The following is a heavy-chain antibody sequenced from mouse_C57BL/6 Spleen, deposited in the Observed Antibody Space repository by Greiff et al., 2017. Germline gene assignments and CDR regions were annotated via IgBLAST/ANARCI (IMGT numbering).Heavy chain of an antibody. V-gene: IGHV1-72*01. D-gene: IGHD2-5*01. CDR3: ANSNSYYFDY. J-gene: IGHJ2*01. CDR1: GYTFTSYW. CDR2: IGPNSGGT. Sequence: QVQLKQPGAELVKPGASVKLSCKASGYTFTSYWMHWVKQWPGRGLEWIGRIGPNSGGTKYNEKIKSKATLTVDKPSSTAYMQLSSLTSEDSAVYYCANSNSYYFDYWGQGTTLTVSS.